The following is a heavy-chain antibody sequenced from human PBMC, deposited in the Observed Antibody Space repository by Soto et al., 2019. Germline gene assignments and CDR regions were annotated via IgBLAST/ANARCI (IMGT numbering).Heavy chain of an antibody. CDR1: GVSITSYY. CDR2: INTDGLS. CDR3: ARVPVAVAATEDYYGLDV. Sequence: SETLSLTCSVSGVSITSYYWSWIRQSAGGGLEWMGRINTDGLSTYSPSFKSRLTMSLDTSKNQVSLRLISVTAADTAVYFCARVPVAVAATEDYYGLDVWGQGATVTVSS. V-gene: IGHV4-4*07. J-gene: IGHJ6*02. D-gene: IGHD2-15*01.